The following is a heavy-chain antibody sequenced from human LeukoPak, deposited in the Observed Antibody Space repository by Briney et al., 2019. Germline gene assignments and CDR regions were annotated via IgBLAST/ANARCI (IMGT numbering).Heavy chain of an antibody. J-gene: IGHJ5*02. V-gene: IGHV3-64*02. D-gene: IGHD2/OR15-2a*01. Sequence: GGSLRLSCAASGFGFSGFSMHWVRQAPGKGLEYVSAINGNGDRTYYAASVNGRFAISRENSKNTLYLQLGSLRGEDMGLYFCARIGVENFYHLWGQGTLVTVSS. CDR2: INGNGDRT. CDR1: GFGFSGFS. CDR3: ARIGVENFYHL.